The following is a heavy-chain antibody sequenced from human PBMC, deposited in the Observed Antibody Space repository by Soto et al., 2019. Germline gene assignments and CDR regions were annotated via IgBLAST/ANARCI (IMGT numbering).Heavy chain of an antibody. J-gene: IGHJ4*02. D-gene: IGHD5-18*01. Sequence: SETLSLTCTVSGGSVSSGSYYWSWIRQPPGKGLEWIGYIYYSGSTNYNPSLKSRVTISVDTSKNQFSLKLSSVTAADTAVYYCAREGSYGPFDYWGQGTLVTVSS. V-gene: IGHV4-61*01. CDR3: AREGSYGPFDY. CDR2: IYYSGST. CDR1: GGSVSSGSYY.